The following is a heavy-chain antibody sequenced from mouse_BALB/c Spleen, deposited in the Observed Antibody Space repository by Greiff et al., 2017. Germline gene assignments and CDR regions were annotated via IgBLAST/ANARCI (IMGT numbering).Heavy chain of an antibody. V-gene: IGHV5-6-4*01. CDR2: ISSGGSYT. CDR3: TRDRGDYYGSSYVAWFAD. CDR1: GFTFSSYT. D-gene: IGHD1-1*01. Sequence: EVKLMESGGGLVKPGGSLKLSCAASGFTFSSYTMSWVRQTPEKRLEWVATISSGGSYTYYPDSVKGRFTISRDNAKNTLYLQMSSLKSEDTAMYYCTRDRGDYYGSSYVAWFADWGQGTLVTVSA. J-gene: IGHJ3*01.